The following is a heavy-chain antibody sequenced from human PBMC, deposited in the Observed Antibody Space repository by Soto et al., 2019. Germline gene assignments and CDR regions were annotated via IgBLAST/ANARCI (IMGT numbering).Heavy chain of an antibody. V-gene: IGHV4-59*13. J-gene: IGHJ5*02. CDR1: GGSISTYY. D-gene: IGHD2-15*01. CDR2: IYYTGST. Sequence: QVQLQESGPGLVKPSETLSLTCTVSGGSISTYYWSWIRQPPGKGLEWIGYIYYTGSTNYNPSLKRRVHISVDTSKSQFSLKLSSVTAADTAVYYCARASGCSGDSCAFEPWGQGTLVTVSS. CDR3: ARASGCSGDSCAFEP.